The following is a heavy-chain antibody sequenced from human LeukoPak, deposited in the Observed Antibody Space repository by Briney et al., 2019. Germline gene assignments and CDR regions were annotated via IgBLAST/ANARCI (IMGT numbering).Heavy chain of an antibody. J-gene: IGHJ4*02. CDR1: GGTFSSYA. CDR2: IIPILGIA. CDR3: ARDPRDYDILTGCYTYYFDY. V-gene: IGHV1-69*04. Sequence: ASVKVSCKASGGTFSSYAFSWVRQAPGQGLEWMGRIIPILGIANYAQKFQGRVTITADKSTTTAYMELSSLRSEDTAVYYCARDPRDYDILTGCYTYYFDYWGQGTLVTVSS. D-gene: IGHD3-9*01.